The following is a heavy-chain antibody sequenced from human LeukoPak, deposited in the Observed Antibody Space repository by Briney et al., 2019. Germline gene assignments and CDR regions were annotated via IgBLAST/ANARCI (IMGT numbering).Heavy chain of an antibody. CDR1: GDSISSATHY. J-gene: IGHJ4*02. Sequence: KPSQTLSLTCSVSGDSISSATHYGSWIRQPAGKGLEWIGRVYTTGSTNYNPSLKSRVSISVDTSKNQFSLNVTSVTAADTAVYYCAREREIAVAGTAPFDYWGQGTLVTVSS. CDR3: AREREIAVAGTAPFDY. D-gene: IGHD6-19*01. V-gene: IGHV4-61*02. CDR2: VYTTGST.